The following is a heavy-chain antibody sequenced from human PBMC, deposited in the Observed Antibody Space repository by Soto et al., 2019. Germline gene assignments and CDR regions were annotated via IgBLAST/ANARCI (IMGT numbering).Heavy chain of an antibody. CDR2: ISDYNGNT. V-gene: IGHV1-18*01. J-gene: IGHJ6*02. CDR3: ARDDSSGWYGYYYYYGMDV. Sequence: QVQLVQSGAEVKKPGASVKVSCKASGYTFTSYGISWVRQAPGQGLEWMGWISDYNGNTNYAQKLQGRVTMTTDTSTSTAYMELRSLRSDDTAVYYCARDDSSGWYGYYYYYGMDVWGQGTTVTVSS. D-gene: IGHD6-19*01. CDR1: GYTFTSYG.